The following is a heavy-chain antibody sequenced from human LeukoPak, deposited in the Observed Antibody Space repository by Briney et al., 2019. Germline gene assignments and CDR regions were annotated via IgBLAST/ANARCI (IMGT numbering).Heavy chain of an antibody. Sequence: GGSLRLSCVASGFPFSSYWIHWVRQAPGKGLVWVSRINSDGSSTTYADSVKGRFTITRDNAKNTLYLQMNSLRAEDAAVYYCARGWKYGSGNDAFDIWGQGTLVTVSS. J-gene: IGHJ3*02. CDR1: GFPFSSYW. CDR3: ARGWKYGSGNDAFDI. D-gene: IGHD3-10*01. CDR2: INSDGSST. V-gene: IGHV3-74*03.